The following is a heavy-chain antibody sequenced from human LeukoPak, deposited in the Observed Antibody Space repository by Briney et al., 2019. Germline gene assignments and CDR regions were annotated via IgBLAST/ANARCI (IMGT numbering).Heavy chain of an antibody. CDR1: GYSISSGYY. CDR3: ARDGRYYYAFDI. V-gene: IGHV4-38-2*02. D-gene: IGHD1-26*01. J-gene: IGHJ3*02. CDR2: IYHSGST. Sequence: SETLSLTCTVSGYSISSGYYWGWIRQPPGKGLEWIGSIYHSGSTYYNPSLKSRVTISVDTSKNQFSLKLSSLTAADTAVYYCARDGRYYYAFDIWGQGTMVTVSS.